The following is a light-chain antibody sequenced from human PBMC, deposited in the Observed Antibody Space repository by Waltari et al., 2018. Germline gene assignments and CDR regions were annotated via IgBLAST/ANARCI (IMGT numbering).Light chain of an antibody. V-gene: IGKV4-1*01. CDR3: QQYYITPPVT. CDR2: WAS. CDR1: QSLLYSSNNKNS. Sequence: IVMTQSPDSLAASLGERATLNFKSSQSLLYSSNNKNSLAWYQQKPGQPPKLLIYWASTRESGVPERFSGSGSGTEFTLTISSLQAEDVAVYYCQQYYITPPVTFGPGTKVDIK. J-gene: IGKJ3*01.